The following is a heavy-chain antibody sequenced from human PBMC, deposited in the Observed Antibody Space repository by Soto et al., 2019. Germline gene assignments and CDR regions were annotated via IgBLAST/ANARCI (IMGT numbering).Heavy chain of an antibody. CDR2: ISSSSSYI. CDR1: GFTFSSYS. Sequence: GGSLRLSCAASGFTFSSYSMDWVRQAPGKGLEWVSSISSSSSYIYYADSVKGRFTISRDNAKNSLYLQMNSLRAEDTAVYYWATDRYCSGPSSPGPTYGARGTRVTVPP. J-gene: IGHJ4*02. CDR3: ATDRYCSGPSSPGPTY. D-gene: IGHD2-2*01. V-gene: IGHV3-21*01.